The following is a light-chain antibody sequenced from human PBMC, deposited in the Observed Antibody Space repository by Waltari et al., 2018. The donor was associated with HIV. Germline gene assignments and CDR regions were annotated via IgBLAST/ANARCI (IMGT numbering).Light chain of an antibody. J-gene: IGKJ5*01. Sequence: DIVLTQSPAILSLSPGEGVTLSCRASQDVGSYLAWYQHKPGQAPRLLIYDASNRATGIPARFSGGGSGTDFTLTISGLEPDDFALYYCQQRRRWPITFGQGTRIEI. V-gene: IGKV3-11*01. CDR2: DAS. CDR1: QDVGSY. CDR3: QQRRRWPIT.